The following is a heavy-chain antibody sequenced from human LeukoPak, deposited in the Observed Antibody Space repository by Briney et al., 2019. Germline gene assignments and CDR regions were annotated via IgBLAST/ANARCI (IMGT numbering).Heavy chain of an antibody. V-gene: IGHV4-38-2*02. D-gene: IGHD6-6*01. CDR3: ASGDGSSSSNFDY. J-gene: IGHJ4*02. CDR2: IYHSGST. Sequence: PSETLSLTCTVSGYSISSGYYWGWIRQPPGKGLEWIGSIYHSGSTYYNPSLKSRVTISVDTSKNQFSLKLSSVTAADTAVYYCASGDGSSSSNFDYWGQGTLVTVSS. CDR1: GYSISSGYY.